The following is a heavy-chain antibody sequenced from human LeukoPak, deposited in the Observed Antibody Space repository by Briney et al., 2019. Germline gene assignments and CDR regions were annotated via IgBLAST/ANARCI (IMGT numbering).Heavy chain of an antibody. V-gene: IGHV4-61*01. J-gene: IGHJ4*02. CDR2: IYYSGST. Sequence: SETLSLTCTVSGGSVSSGNYYWSWTRQPPGKGLEWIGYIYYSGSTNYNPSLKSRVTISVDTSKNQFSLKLSSMTAADTAVYYCARDPSGYFNYWGQGTLATVSS. CDR3: ARDPSGYFNY. CDR1: GGSVSSGNYY. D-gene: IGHD3-22*01.